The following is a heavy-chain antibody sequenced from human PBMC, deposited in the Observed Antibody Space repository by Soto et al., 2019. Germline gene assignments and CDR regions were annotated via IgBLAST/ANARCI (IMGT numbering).Heavy chain of an antibody. CDR2: IIPILGIA. CDR3: ARTYYYGSGSYDY. V-gene: IGHV1-69*02. CDR1: GGTFSSYT. Sequence: SVKVSCKASGGTFSSYTISWVRQAPGQGLEWMGRIIPILGIANYAQKFQGRVTITADKSTSTAYMELSSLRSEDTAVYYCARTYYYGSGSYDYWGQGTLVTVSS. J-gene: IGHJ4*02. D-gene: IGHD3-10*01.